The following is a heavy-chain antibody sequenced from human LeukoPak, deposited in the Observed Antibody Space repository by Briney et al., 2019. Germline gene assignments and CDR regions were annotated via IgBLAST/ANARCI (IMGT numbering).Heavy chain of an antibody. J-gene: IGHJ4*02. V-gene: IGHV4-38-2*02. D-gene: IGHD2-21*01. Sequence: PSETLSLTCTVSGYSISSGYYWGWIRQPPGKGLEWIGSIYHSGSTYYNPSLKSRVTISVDTSKNQFSLKLSSVTAADPAVYYCARSTVVNNLDYWGQGTLVTVSS. CDR3: ARSTVVNNLDY. CDR1: GYSISSGYY. CDR2: IYHSGST.